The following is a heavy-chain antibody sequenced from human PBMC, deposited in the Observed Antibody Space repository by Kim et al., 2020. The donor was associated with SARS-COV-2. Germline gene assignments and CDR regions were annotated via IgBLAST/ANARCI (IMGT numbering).Heavy chain of an antibody. D-gene: IGHD3-3*01. V-gene: IGHV4-39*01. J-gene: IGHJ5*02. CDR3: ARHYYDFWSGAGWFDP. Sequence: SLKSRVTISVDTSKNQFSLKLSSVTAADTAVYYCARHYYDFWSGAGWFDPWGQGTLVTVSS.